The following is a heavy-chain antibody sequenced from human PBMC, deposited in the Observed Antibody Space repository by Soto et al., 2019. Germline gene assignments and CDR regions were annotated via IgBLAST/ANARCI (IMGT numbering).Heavy chain of an antibody. CDR1: GFTFSNNG. CDR2: ISNDESDT. Sequence: QVQLVESGGGVVQPGWSLRLSCAASGFTFSNNGMHWVRQAPGKGLEWVACISNDESDTYDVDSVKGRFSISGDNSQNTLYLKMKSLRGEDTAVYYCVTGHWNYFDYWGQGTLVTVSS. V-gene: IGHV3-30*03. D-gene: IGHD3-3*01. J-gene: IGHJ4*02. CDR3: VTGHWNYFDY.